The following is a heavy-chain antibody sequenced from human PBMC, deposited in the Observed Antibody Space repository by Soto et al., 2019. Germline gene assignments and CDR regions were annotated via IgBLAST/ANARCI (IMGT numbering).Heavy chain of an antibody. J-gene: IGHJ3*02. V-gene: IGHV3-21*01. Sequence: PVGSLRLSCAASGFTFSSYSMNWVRQAPGKGLEWVSSISSSSSYIYYADSVKGRFTISRDNAKNSLYLQMNSLRAEDTAVYYCARDRDGEQLDAFDIWGQGTMVTVSS. CDR1: GFTFSSYS. CDR3: ARDRDGEQLDAFDI. CDR2: ISSSSSYI. D-gene: IGHD1-1*01.